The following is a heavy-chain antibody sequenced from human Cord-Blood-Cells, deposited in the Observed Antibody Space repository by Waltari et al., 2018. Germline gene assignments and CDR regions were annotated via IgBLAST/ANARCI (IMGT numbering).Heavy chain of an antibody. Sequence: QVQLQQWGAGLLKPSETLSLTCAVYGGSFSGYYWSWIRQPPGKGLGWIGQIKHRGSANTNPAHRSLVTRSVDTSKNQFPLKLSSVTAADTAVYYCARVGSRYSSSSRDYWGQGTLVTVSS. CDR2: IKHRGSA. CDR3: ARVGSRYSSSSRDY. V-gene: IGHV4-34*01. J-gene: IGHJ4*02. CDR1: GGSFSGYY. D-gene: IGHD6-6*01.